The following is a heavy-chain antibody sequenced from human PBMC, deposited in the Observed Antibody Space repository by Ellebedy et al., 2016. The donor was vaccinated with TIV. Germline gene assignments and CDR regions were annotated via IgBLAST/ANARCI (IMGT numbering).Heavy chain of an antibody. CDR3: AKGRGGGSESSAPRYYFDY. CDR1: GFTFSSYA. Sequence: GESLKISCAASGFTFSSYAMRWVRQAPGKGLEWVSTISNTGIRTYYADSMEGRFIISRDNSKKTLYLQMNSLRAEDTVVYYCAKGRGGGSESSAPRYYFDYWGLGTLVTVSS. V-gene: IGHV3-23*01. CDR2: ISNTGIRT. D-gene: IGHD3-22*01. J-gene: IGHJ4*02.